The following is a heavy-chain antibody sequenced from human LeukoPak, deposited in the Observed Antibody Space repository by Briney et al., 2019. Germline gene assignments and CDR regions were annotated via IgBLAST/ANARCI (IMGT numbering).Heavy chain of an antibody. D-gene: IGHD1-14*01. Sequence: GGSLRLSCAASRFTFSSYSMNWVRQAPGKGLEWVSSISSSSSYIYYADSVKGRFTVSRDNAENSLYLQMNSLRAEDTGVYYCARYNMDVWGQGTTVTVSS. CDR3: ARYNMDV. V-gene: IGHV3-21*01. CDR1: RFTFSSYS. CDR2: ISSSSSYI. J-gene: IGHJ6*02.